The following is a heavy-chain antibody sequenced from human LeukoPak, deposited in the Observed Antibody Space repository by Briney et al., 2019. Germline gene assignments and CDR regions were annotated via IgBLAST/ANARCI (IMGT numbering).Heavy chain of an antibody. D-gene: IGHD6-19*01. V-gene: IGHV3-9*01. J-gene: IGHJ4*02. CDR2: ISWNSGSI. CDR1: GFTFDDYA. CDR3: AKSPVGGGQWLVDYFHH. Sequence: GGSLRLSRAASGFTFDDYAMHWVRQAPGKGLEWVSGISWNSGSIGYADSVKGRFTISRDNAKNSLYLQMNSLRPEDTALYYCAKSPVGGGQWLVDYFHHWGQGTLVTVSS.